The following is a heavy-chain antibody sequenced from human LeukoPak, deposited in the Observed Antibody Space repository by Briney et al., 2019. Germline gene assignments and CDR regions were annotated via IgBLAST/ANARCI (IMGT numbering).Heavy chain of an antibody. Sequence: PSETLSLTCTVSGGSISSSSHYWGWIRQPPGKGLEWIGSIYYSGSTYYNPSLKSRVTISVDTSKNQFSLKLSSVTAADTAVYYCARHLKQQLVPHYYYGMDVWGQGTTVTVSS. J-gene: IGHJ6*02. D-gene: IGHD6-13*01. CDR2: IYYSGST. V-gene: IGHV4-39*01. CDR1: GGSISSSSHY. CDR3: ARHLKQQLVPHYYYGMDV.